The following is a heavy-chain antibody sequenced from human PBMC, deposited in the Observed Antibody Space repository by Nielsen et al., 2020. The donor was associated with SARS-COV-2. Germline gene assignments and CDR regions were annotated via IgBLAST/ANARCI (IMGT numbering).Heavy chain of an antibody. CDR1: GFTFSSYE. CDR3: ARDQSSGREERFLEWLPHLHYYYYGMDV. CDR2: ISSSGSTI. Sequence: GESLKISCAASGFTFSSYEMNWVRQAPGKGLEWVSYISSSGSTIYYADSVKGRFTISRDNAKNSLYLQMNSLRAEDTAVYYCARDQSSGREERFLEWLPHLHYYYYGMDVWGQGTTVTVSS. D-gene: IGHD3-3*01. J-gene: IGHJ6*02. V-gene: IGHV3-48*03.